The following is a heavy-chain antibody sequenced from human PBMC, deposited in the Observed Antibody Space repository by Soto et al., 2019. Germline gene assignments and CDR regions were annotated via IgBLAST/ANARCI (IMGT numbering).Heavy chain of an antibody. V-gene: IGHV1-46*01. CDR3: ARDRQAARPVFIGY. CDR1: GYTFTSYY. D-gene: IGHD6-6*01. J-gene: IGHJ4*02. Sequence: QVQLVQSGAEVKKPGASVKVSCKASGYTFTSYYMHWVRQAPGQGLEWMGIINPSGGSTSYAQKFLGRVTMTRDTSTSTVFMELRSLTSEDTAVYYCARDRQAARPVFIGYWGQGTLVTVSS. CDR2: INPSGGST.